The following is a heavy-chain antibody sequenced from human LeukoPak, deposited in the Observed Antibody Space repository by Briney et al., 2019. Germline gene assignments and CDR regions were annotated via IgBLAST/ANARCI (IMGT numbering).Heavy chain of an antibody. Sequence: ASVKVSCKASGYTFTSYGISWVRQAPGQGLEWMGWISGYNGNTNYAQKLQGRVTMTTDTSTSTAYMELRSLRSDDTAVYYCARVHSSYYDFWSGSNNWFDPWGQGTLVTVSS. CDR1: GYTFTSYG. D-gene: IGHD3-3*01. V-gene: IGHV1-18*01. CDR2: ISGYNGNT. J-gene: IGHJ5*02. CDR3: ARVHSSYYDFWSGSNNWFDP.